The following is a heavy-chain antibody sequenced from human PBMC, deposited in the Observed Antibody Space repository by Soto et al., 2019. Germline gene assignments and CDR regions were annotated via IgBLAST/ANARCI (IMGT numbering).Heavy chain of an antibody. D-gene: IGHD5-18*01. CDR3: VKWDWLQHNY. V-gene: IGHV4-31*03. CDR2: IYYYGNT. CDR1: GGSITSGGYY. Sequence: QVQLQESGPGLVKPSQTLSLTCTVSGGSITSGGYYWSWIRQHPGKGLEWIGYIYYYGNTYYNPSLKSRGIISVDTSKNQFYLNLTSVTAADTAMYYCVKWDWLQHNYWGQGTLVTVSS. J-gene: IGHJ4*02.